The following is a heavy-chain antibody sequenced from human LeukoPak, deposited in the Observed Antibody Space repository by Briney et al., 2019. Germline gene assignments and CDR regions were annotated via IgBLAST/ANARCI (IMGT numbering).Heavy chain of an antibody. CDR1: GGSFSGYS. CDR3: ARASYSYDINGWVPFDY. D-gene: IGHD3-22*01. CDR2: INYSGST. V-gene: IGHV4-34*01. J-gene: IGHJ4*02. Sequence: SETLSLTCAVYGGSFSGYSWSWIRQPPGKGLEWIGEINYSGSTNYNPSLKSRVTISGDTSKNQFSLRLSSVTAADTAVYYCARASYSYDINGWVPFDYWGQGTLVTVSS.